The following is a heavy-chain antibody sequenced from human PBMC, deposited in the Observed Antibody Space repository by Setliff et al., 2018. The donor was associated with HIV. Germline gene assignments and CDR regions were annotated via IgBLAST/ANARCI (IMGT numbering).Heavy chain of an antibody. V-gene: IGHV3-48*03. Sequence: PGGSLRLSCAASGFTFRSYEMNWVRQAPGKGLEWISYISSSTGTTKYYADSVKGRFTISRDNAKNSLFLQMNSLRVEDTALYYCARVNPGPAAATKIFEYWGQGTLVTV. J-gene: IGHJ4*02. CDR2: ISSSTGTTK. D-gene: IGHD6-13*01. CDR3: ARVNPGPAAATKIFEY. CDR1: GFTFRSYE.